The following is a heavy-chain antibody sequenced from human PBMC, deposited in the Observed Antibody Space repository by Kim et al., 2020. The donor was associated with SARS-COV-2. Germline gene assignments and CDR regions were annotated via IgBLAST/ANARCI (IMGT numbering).Heavy chain of an antibody. CDR1: GFTFSSYA. CDR2: ISNDGSNK. CDR3: ARDQDSSGWLIVDSDYFDD. D-gene: IGHD6-19*01. J-gene: IGHJ4*02. V-gene: IGHV3-30*04. Sequence: GGSLRLSCAASGFTFSSYAMHWVRQAPGKGLEWVAVISNDGSNKYYADSVKGRFTISRNNSKNTLYLQMNSLRAEDTAVYYCARDQDSSGWLIVDSDYFDDWGQGTLVTVSS.